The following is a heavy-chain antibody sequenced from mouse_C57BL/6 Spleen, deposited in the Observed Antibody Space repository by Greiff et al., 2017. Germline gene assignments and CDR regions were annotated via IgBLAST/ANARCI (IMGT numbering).Heavy chain of an antibody. V-gene: IGHV3-6*01. CDR2: ISYDGSN. CDR1: GYSFTSGYY. J-gene: IGHJ4*01. Sequence: VQLKESGPGLVKPSQSLSLTCSVTGYSFTSGYYWNWIRQFPGNNLEWMGYISYDGSNNYNPSLKNRTSITRDTSKNQLFLKLNSVTTEDTATYDCARGRLSDAIDYWGQGTSVTVSS. CDR3: ARGRLSDAIDY.